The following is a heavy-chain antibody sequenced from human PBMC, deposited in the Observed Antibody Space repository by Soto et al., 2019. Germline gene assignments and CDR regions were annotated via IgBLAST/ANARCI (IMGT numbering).Heavy chain of an antibody. D-gene: IGHD2-8*01. CDR3: AREVSRDANSHSRGWFDP. CDR1: GFTFSPYW. J-gene: IGHJ5*02. Sequence: EVQLVESGGGLVQPGGTLRLSCAASGFTFSPYWMHWVRQAPGMGLVWVSRINHDGSDPIYADSVRGRFTISRDNATNTVFLQLNSLTVEDTAVYYCAREVSRDANSHSRGWFDPWGPGTLVSVSS. CDR2: INHDGSDP. V-gene: IGHV3-74*01.